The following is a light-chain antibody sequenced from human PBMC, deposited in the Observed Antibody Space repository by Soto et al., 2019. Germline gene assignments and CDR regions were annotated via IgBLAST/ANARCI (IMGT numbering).Light chain of an antibody. CDR3: QQYGSSPPYT. CDR1: QSVSSSY. J-gene: IGKJ2*01. V-gene: IGKV3-20*01. CDR2: GAS. Sequence: EIVLTQSPGTPSLSPGERATLSCRASQSVSSSYLAWYQQKPGQAPRLLIYGASSRATGIPDRFSGSGSGTDFTLTISRLEPEDFPVYYCQQYGSSPPYTFGQGTKLEIK.